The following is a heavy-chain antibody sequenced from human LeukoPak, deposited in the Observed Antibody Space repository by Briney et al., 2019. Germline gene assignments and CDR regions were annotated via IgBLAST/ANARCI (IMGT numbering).Heavy chain of an antibody. D-gene: IGHD2-21*01. V-gene: IGHV4-59*10. CDR2: IHSSAGT. CDR3: ARIPGRRRADYYYYYMDV. CDR1: YSSTSNYN. Sequence: SAIKSFSKAAAYSSTSNYNWCWIQMPGKGRLGWMGSIHSSAGTNYNPSLESRVTISVDTPKNHFYLKLICVTAADTAVYYCARIPGRRRADYYYYYMDVWGKGTTVTVPS. J-gene: IGHJ6*03.